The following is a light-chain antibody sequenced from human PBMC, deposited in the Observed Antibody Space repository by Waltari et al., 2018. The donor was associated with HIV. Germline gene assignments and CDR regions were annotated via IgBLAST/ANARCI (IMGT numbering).Light chain of an antibody. CDR2: SPN. V-gene: IGLV8-61*01. Sequence: QTVVTQEPSFSVSPGGTVTLTCGLSSGSVSASYFPSWYQQTPGQAHRALIYSPNTRSAGVPDRFSGSILGNKAALTITGAQADDESVYYCSLYMGGGIWVFGGGTKLTVL. CDR3: SLYMGGGIWV. CDR1: SGSVSASYF. J-gene: IGLJ3*02.